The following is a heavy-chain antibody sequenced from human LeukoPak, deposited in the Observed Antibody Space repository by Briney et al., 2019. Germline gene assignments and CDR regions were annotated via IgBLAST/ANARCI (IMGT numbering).Heavy chain of an antibody. CDR3: ARRDYYDSTGYYPTLY. J-gene: IGHJ4*02. Sequence: SETLSLTCTVSGDSISSSRYYWGWIRQPPGKGLEWIGSIYYSGSTYYNPSLKSRVTISLDTSKSQFSLKLSSVSAADTAVYYCARRDYYDSTGYYPTLYWGQGTLVTVSS. V-gene: IGHV4-39*07. CDR2: IYYSGST. D-gene: IGHD3-22*01. CDR1: GDSISSSRYY.